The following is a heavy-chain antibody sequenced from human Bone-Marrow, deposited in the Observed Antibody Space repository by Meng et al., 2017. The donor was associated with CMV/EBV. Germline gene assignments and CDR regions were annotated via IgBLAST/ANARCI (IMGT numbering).Heavy chain of an antibody. V-gene: IGHV4-59*12. CDR2: IYYSGST. D-gene: IGHD3-10*01. J-gene: IGHJ4*02. CDR1: GGSISSYY. Sequence: SEPLSLTCTVSGGSISSYYWSWIRQPPGKGLEWIGYIYYSGSTNYNPSLKSRVTISVDTSKNQCSQKLSSVTAADTAVNYCARVDAITMVRGVPDYWGQGTLVTVSS. CDR3: ARVDAITMVRGVPDY.